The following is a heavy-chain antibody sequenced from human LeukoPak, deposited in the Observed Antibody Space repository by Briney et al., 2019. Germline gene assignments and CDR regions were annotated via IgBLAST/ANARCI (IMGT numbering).Heavy chain of an antibody. CDR1: GGSISSGSDY. J-gene: IGHJ4*02. V-gene: IGHV4-61*02. D-gene: IGHD6-13*01. CDR2: IYTSGST. Sequence: SETLSLTCTVSGGSISSGSDYWSWIRQPAGKGLEWIGRIYTSGSTNYNPSLKSRVTMSVDTSKNQFSLKLSSVTAADTAVYYCARGHSSWYFDYWGQGTLVTVSS. CDR3: ARGHSSWYFDY.